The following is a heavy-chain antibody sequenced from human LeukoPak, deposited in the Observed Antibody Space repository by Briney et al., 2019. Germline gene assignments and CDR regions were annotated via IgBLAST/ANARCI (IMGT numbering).Heavy chain of an antibody. J-gene: IGHJ4*02. Sequence: SETLSLTCTVSGGSISSYYWSWIRQPPGKGLEWIGYIYYSGSTNYNPSLKSRVTISVDTSKNQFSLKLSSVTAADTAVYYCARVSVVVVPAAMDYWGQGTLVTVSS. CDR3: ARVSVVVVPAAMDY. V-gene: IGHV4-59*08. D-gene: IGHD2-2*01. CDR2: IYYSGST. CDR1: GGSISSYY.